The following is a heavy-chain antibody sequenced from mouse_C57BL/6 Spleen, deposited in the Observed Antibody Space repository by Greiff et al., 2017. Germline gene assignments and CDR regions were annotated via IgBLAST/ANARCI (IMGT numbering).Heavy chain of an antibody. D-gene: IGHD1-1*01. J-gene: IGHJ2*01. CDR1: GFTFSDYG. CDR3: AREGYYYGSSYPDY. CDR2: ISSGSSTI. Sequence: EVKLVESGGGLVKPGGSLKLSCAASGFTFSDYGMHWVRQAPEKGLEWVAYISSGSSTIYYADTVKGRFTISRDNAKNTLFLQMTSLRSEDTAMYYCAREGYYYGSSYPDYWGQGTTLTVSS. V-gene: IGHV5-17*01.